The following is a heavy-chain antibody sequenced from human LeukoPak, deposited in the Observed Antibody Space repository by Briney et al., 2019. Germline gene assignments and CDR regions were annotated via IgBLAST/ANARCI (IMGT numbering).Heavy chain of an antibody. V-gene: IGHV3-21*01. D-gene: IGHD2-2*01. Sequence: GGSLRLSCAASGFTFSSYSMNWVRQAPGKGLEWVSSISSSSSYIYYADSVKGRFTISRDNAKHSLYLQMHSLRAEDTAVYYCAREGVPAAMSVGKFVYWGQGTLVTVSS. J-gene: IGHJ4*02. CDR3: AREGVPAAMSVGKFVY. CDR2: ISSSSSYI. CDR1: GFTFSSYS.